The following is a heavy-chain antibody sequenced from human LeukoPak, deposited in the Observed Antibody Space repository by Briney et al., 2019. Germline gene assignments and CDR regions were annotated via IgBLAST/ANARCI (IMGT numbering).Heavy chain of an antibody. J-gene: IGHJ5*02. V-gene: IGHV4-59*01. D-gene: IGHD3-10*01. CDR3: ARPFGPSSVWFGEPHNWFDP. Sequence: PSETLSLTCSVSGGSISTYYWSWIRQPPGKGLEWIGYIYYSGSTIYNPSLKSRVTISVDTSKNQFSLKLSSVTAADTAVYYCARPFGPSSVWFGEPHNWFDPWGQGTLVTVSS. CDR1: GGSISTYY. CDR2: IYYSGST.